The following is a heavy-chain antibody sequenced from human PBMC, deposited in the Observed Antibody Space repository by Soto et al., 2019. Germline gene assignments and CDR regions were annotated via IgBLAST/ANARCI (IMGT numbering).Heavy chain of an antibody. J-gene: IGHJ4*02. CDR1: GFTFSTYT. CDR3: AREHATDYFDN. Sequence: QVQLVESGGGVVQPGRSLRLSCAASGFTFSTYTIHWVRQAPGKGLAWVAAISYDGVNKYYADSVKGRFTISRDNSKNTLHLHMSSLREEDTAVYYCAREHATDYFDNWVQGTLVTVS. D-gene: IGHD2-2*01. CDR2: ISYDGVNK. V-gene: IGHV3-30-3*01.